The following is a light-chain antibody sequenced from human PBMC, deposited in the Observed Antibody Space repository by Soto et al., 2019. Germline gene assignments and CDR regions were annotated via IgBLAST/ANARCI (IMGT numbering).Light chain of an antibody. V-gene: IGKV2-28*01. CDR3: MQALHTAQEMWT. J-gene: IGKJ2*02. CDR2: LGS. Sequence: DIVMTQSPLSLPVTPGESASFSCRSSQSLLHGDGYNYLEWYLQKPGQSPQLLIYLGSKRASGVPDRFSGSGSGTDFTLKISRVEAEDVGVYYCMQALHTAQEMWTFGQGTKLEIK. CDR1: QSLLHGDGYNY.